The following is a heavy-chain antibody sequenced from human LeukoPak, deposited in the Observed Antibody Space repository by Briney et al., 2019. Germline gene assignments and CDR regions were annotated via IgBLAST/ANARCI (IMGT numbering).Heavy chain of an antibody. CDR1: GFTFSSYG. D-gene: IGHD3-10*01. J-gene: IGHJ4*02. CDR3: ARDVQYGYFDY. Sequence: PGGSLRLSCAASGFTFSSYGMHWVRQAPGKGLEWVAVIWYDGSSKYYADSVKGRFTISRDNSKNTLYLQMNSLRAEDTAVYYCARDVQYGYFDYWGQGTLVTVSS. V-gene: IGHV3-33*08. CDR2: IWYDGSSK.